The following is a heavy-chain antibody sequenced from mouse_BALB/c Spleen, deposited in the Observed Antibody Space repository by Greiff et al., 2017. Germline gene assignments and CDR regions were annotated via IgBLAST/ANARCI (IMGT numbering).Heavy chain of an antibody. D-gene: IGHD2-3*01. Sequence: EVKLVESGGGLVKPGGSLKLSCAASGFTFSSYAMSWVRQTPEKRLEWVATISSGGSYTYYPDSVKGRFTISRDNAKNTLYLQMSSLRSEDTAMYDCARRDDGYPFAYWGQGTLVTVSA. CDR2: ISSGGSYT. J-gene: IGHJ3*01. CDR3: ARRDDGYPFAY. CDR1: GFTFSSYA. V-gene: IGHV5-9-3*01.